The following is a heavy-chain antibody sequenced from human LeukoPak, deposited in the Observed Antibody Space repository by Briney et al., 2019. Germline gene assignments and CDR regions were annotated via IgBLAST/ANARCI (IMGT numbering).Heavy chain of an antibody. V-gene: IGHV6-1*01. CDR2: TNYRTKWYN. Sequence: SQTLSLTCAISGDSVSSNSAAWNWIRQSPSRGLEWLGRTNYRTKWYNDYAVSVKSRITINPDTSKNQFSLQLNSVTPEDTAVYYCARDLVVAAPPYYYYGMDVWGQGTTVTVSS. D-gene: IGHD6-25*01. J-gene: IGHJ6*02. CDR3: ARDLVVAAPPYYYYGMDV. CDR1: GDSVSSNSAA.